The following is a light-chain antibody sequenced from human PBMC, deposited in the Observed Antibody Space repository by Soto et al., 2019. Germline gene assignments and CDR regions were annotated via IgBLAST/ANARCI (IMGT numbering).Light chain of an antibody. V-gene: IGLV2-14*01. CDR2: EAS. Sequence: QSALTQPASVSGSPGQSITISCTGTSSDIGGYDYVSWYQHHPGKAPKLMIYEASNRPSGISNRFSGSKSANTASLTISGLQAEDEADYYCSSYTSSSTPFVFGTGTKVTVL. CDR3: SSYTSSSTPFV. CDR1: SSDIGGYDY. J-gene: IGLJ1*01.